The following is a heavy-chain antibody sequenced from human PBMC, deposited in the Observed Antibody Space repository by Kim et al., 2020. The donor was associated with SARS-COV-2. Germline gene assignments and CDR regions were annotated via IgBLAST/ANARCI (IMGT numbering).Heavy chain of an antibody. CDR2: IYHSGST. V-gene: IGHV4-38-2*02. D-gene: IGHD2-2*01. J-gene: IGHJ3*02. CDR1: GYSISSGYY. CDR3: ASRKGYVVVPAAKPDDAFDI. Sequence: SETLSLTCTVSGYSISSGYYWGWIRQPPGKGLEWIGSIYHSGSTYYNPSLKSRVTISVDTSKNQFSLKLSSVTAADTAVYYCASRKGYVVVPAAKPDDAFDIWGQGTMVTVSS.